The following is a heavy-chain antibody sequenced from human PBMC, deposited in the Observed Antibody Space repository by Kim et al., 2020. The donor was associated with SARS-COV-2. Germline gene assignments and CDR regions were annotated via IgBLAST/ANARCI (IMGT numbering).Heavy chain of an antibody. CDR2: INAGNGNT. Sequence: ASVKVSCKASGYTFTSYAMHWVRQAPGQRLEWMGWINAGNGNTKYSQKFQGRVTITRDTSASTAYMELSSLRSEDTAVYYCAREVVLMVHRGPGFDPWGQGTLVTVSS. V-gene: IGHV1-3*01. CDR1: GYTFTSYA. J-gene: IGHJ5*02. CDR3: AREVVLMVHRGPGFDP. D-gene: IGHD2-8*01.